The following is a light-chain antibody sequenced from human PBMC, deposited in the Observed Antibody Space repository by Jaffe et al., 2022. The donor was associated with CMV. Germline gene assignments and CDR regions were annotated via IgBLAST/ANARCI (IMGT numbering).Light chain of an antibody. V-gene: IGKV4-1*01. Sequence: DIVMTQSPDSLPVSLGERATINCKSSQSLLFSSDNKNYLAWFQQKPGQPPRLLIYWASTRESGVPDRFSGSGSGTDFTLTISSLQAEDVAVYYCQQYYSVPVTFGQGTKLEI. CDR1: QSLLFSSDNKNY. J-gene: IGKJ2*01. CDR2: WAS. CDR3: QQYYSVPVT.